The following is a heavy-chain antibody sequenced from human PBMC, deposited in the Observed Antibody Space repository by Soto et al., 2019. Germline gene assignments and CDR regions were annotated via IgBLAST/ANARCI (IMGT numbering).Heavy chain of an antibody. Sequence: QVQMVESGGGVVQPGTSLRLSCVAYGFTFGRSGMHWVRQAPGGALEWVAIIWFDGSKKYYADSVKGRLTVSRDNSKNTLYLQMDSLRGDDTAVYYCARDLNTGYIDYWGQGTLVTVSS. CDR3: ARDLNTGYIDY. D-gene: IGHD5-12*01. CDR2: IWFDGSKK. CDR1: GFTFGRSG. V-gene: IGHV3-33*01. J-gene: IGHJ4*02.